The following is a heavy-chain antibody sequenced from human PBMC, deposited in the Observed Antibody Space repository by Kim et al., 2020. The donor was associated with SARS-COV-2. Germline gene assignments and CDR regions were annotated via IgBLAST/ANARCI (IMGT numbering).Heavy chain of an antibody. CDR2: INAGNGNT. V-gene: IGHV1-3*01. J-gene: IGHJ6*02. CDR1: GYTFTSYA. D-gene: IGHD6-13*01. CDR3: ARDGAAAGWVYYYYGMDV. Sequence: ASVKVSCKASGYTFTSYAMHWVRQAPGQRLEWMGWINAGNGNTKYSQKFQGRVTITRDTSASTAYMELSSLRSEDTAVYYCARDGAAAGWVYYYYGMDVWGQGTTVTVSS.